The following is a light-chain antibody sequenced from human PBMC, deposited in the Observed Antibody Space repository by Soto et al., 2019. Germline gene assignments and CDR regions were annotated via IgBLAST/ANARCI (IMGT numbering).Light chain of an antibody. Sequence: EIVLTQSPATLSLSPGERATLYCRASQSVDSHLAWHQQKPGQAPRLVIYGASTRGAGIPERFSGGGSGTDFTLTISRLEPEDFAVYFCQQYGNSHPITFGQGTRLEIK. V-gene: IGKV3-20*01. CDR1: QSVDSH. CDR3: QQYGNSHPIT. J-gene: IGKJ5*01. CDR2: GAS.